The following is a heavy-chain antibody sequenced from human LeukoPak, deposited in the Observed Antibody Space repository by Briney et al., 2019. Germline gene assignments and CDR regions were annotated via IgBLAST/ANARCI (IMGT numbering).Heavy chain of an antibody. V-gene: IGHV4-38-2*02. CDR2: IYHSGST. D-gene: IGHD3-22*01. Sequence: SETLSLTCTVSGYSISSGYYWGWIRQPPGKGLEWIGSIYHSGSTYYNPSLKSRVTISVDTSKNQFSLKLSSVTAADTAVYYCARVHNYYDSSGYYGYYYYYYMDVWGKGTTVTISS. CDR1: GYSISSGYY. J-gene: IGHJ6*03. CDR3: ARVHNYYDSSGYYGYYYYYYMDV.